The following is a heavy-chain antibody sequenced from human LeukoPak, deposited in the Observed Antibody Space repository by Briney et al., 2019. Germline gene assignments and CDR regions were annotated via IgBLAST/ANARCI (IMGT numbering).Heavy chain of an antibody. Sequence: PPQSPSLTCTVSDGSVSSGRYYWSWIRQPPGKGPEWIGYIYYRSGSTNYNPSLKSRVTISADTSKNQFSLKLTSVTAADTAVYYCARGGRYSSGWPYFDYWGQGTLVTVSS. D-gene: IGHD6-19*01. CDR2: IYYRSGST. J-gene: IGHJ4*02. CDR3: ARGGRYSSGWPYFDY. V-gene: IGHV4-61*01. CDR1: DGSVSSGRYY.